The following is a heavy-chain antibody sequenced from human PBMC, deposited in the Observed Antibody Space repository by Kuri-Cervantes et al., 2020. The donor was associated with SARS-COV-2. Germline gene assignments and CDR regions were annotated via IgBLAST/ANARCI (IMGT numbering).Heavy chain of an antibody. CDR1: GYSISSGYC. Sequence: ESLKISCAVSGYSISSGYCWGWIRQPPGKGLEWIGSIYHSGSTYYNPSLKSRVTIPVDTSKNQFSLKLSSVTAADTAVYYCARDPNANHNNWFDPWGQGTLVTVSS. J-gene: IGHJ5*02. CDR2: IYHSGST. V-gene: IGHV4-38-2*02. CDR3: ARDPNANHNNWFDP. D-gene: IGHD4/OR15-4a*01.